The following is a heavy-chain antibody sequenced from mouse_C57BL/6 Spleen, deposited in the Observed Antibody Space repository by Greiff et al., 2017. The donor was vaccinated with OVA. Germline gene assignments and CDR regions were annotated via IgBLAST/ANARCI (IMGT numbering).Heavy chain of an antibody. CDR1: GYAFSSSW. J-gene: IGHJ4*01. D-gene: IGHD3-2*02. CDR2: IYPGDGDT. CDR3: ATETAQAYYAMDY. Sequence: QVQLQQSGPELVKPGASVKISCKASGYAFSSSWMNWVKQRPGKGLEWIGRIYPGDGDTNYNGKLKGKATLTADKSSSTAYMQLSSLTSEDSAVYFCATETAQAYYAMDYWGQGTSVTVSS. V-gene: IGHV1-82*01.